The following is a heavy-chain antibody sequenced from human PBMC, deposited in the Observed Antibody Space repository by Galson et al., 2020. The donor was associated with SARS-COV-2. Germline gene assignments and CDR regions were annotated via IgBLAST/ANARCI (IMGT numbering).Heavy chain of an antibody. CDR3: ARRSQITIFGVVIHSSYFDY. Sequence: SETLSLTCAVSGGSISSSNWWSWVRQPPGKGLEWIGEIYHSGSTNYNPSLKSRVTISVDKSKNQFSLKLSSVTAADRAVYYCARRSQITIFGVVIHSSYFDYWGQGTLVTVSS. V-gene: IGHV4-4*02. CDR2: IYHSGST. CDR1: GGSISSSNW. D-gene: IGHD3-3*01. J-gene: IGHJ4*02.